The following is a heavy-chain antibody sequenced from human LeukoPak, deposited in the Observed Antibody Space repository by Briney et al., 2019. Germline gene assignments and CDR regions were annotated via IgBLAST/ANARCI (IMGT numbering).Heavy chain of an antibody. J-gene: IGHJ5*02. D-gene: IGHD2-15*01. CDR2: IVVGSGNT. V-gene: IGHV1-58*01. CDR1: GFTITSSA. CDR3: AAGYCSGGSCYFDP. Sequence: SVKVSCKASGFTITSSAVQWVRQARGQRLEWIGWIVVGSGNTNYAQKFQERVTITRDMSTSTAYMELSSLRSEDTAVYYCAAGYCSGGSCYFDPWGQGTLVTVSS.